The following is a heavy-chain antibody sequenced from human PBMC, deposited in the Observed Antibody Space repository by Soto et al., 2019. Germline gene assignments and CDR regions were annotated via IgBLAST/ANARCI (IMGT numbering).Heavy chain of an antibody. CDR3: ARETSRRYYFDS. D-gene: IGHD3-10*02. CDR2: IYYTGST. CDR1: GGSISSGGYY. Sequence: QVQLQESGPGLVKPSQTLSLTCTVSGGSISSGGYYWHWVRQLPGKDLEWIASIYYTGSTSYNPSLKSRVTISVDTSKNQFSLKLNSVTAADTAVYYCARETSRRYYFDSWGQGTLVAVSS. V-gene: IGHV4-31*03. J-gene: IGHJ4*02.